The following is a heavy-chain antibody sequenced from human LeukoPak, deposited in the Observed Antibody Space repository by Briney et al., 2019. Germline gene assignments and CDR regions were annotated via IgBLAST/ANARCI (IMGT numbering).Heavy chain of an antibody. CDR2: IYYSGST. V-gene: IGHV4-39*01. CDR1: GGSISSSSYY. Sequence: SETLSLTCTVSGGSISSSSYYWGWIRQPPGKGLEWIGSIYYSGSTYYNPSLKSRVTISVDTSKNQFSLKLSSVTAADTAVYYCARLGGYDLPSDYWGQGTLVTVSS. CDR3: ARLGGYDLPSDY. D-gene: IGHD5-12*01. J-gene: IGHJ4*02.